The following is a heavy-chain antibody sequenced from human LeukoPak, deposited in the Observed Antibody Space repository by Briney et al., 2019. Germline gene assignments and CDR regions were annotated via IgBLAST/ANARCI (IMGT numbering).Heavy chain of an antibody. D-gene: IGHD3-10*01. Sequence: GASVKVSCKASGGTFSSYAISWVRQAPGQGLEWMGWMNPNSGNTGYAQKFQGRVTITRNTSISTAYMELSSLRSEDTAVYYCARHVLLWFGEYHAFDIWGQGTMVTVSS. CDR1: GGTFSSYA. CDR2: MNPNSGNT. V-gene: IGHV1-8*01. J-gene: IGHJ3*02. CDR3: ARHVLLWFGEYHAFDI.